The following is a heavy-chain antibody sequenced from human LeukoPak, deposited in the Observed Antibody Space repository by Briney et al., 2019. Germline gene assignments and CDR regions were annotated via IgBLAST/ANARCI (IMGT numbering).Heavy chain of an antibody. Sequence: SETLSLTCTVSGGSISSGGYYWNWIRQHPGKGLEWIGYIYYSGSTYYNPSLKSRVTISVDTSKNQFSLKLSSVTAADTAVYYCARGMRGYSGYEPQSELDYWGQGTLVTVSS. V-gene: IGHV4-31*03. D-gene: IGHD5-12*01. CDR2: IYYSGST. CDR1: GGSISSGGYY. CDR3: ARGMRGYSGYEPQSELDY. J-gene: IGHJ4*02.